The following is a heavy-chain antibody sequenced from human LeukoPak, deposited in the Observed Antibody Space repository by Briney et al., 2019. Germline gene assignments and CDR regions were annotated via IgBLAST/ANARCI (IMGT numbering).Heavy chain of an antibody. CDR3: AEDPDGYNCFYYFDY. Sequence: GGSLRLSCAASGFTFSSYAMSWGRQAPGKGLEWDSAISGSGGSTYYADSVKGRFTISRDNSKNTLYLQMNSLRAEDTAVYYCAEDPDGYNCFYYFDYWGQGTLVTVSS. J-gene: IGHJ4*02. V-gene: IGHV3-23*01. CDR2: ISGSGGST. CDR1: GFTFSSYA. D-gene: IGHD5-24*01.